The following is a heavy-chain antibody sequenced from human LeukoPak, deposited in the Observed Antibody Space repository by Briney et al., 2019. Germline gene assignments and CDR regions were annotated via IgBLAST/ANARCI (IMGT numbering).Heavy chain of an antibody. CDR1: GFTFSSYS. Sequence: GGSLRLSCAASGFTFSSYSMNWVRQAPGKGLEWVSSISSSSSYIYYADSVKGRFTISRDNAKNSLYLQMNSLRAEDTAVYYCARATAVAGSSRDYFDYWGQGTLVTVSS. D-gene: IGHD6-19*01. CDR2: ISSSSSYI. J-gene: IGHJ4*02. CDR3: ARATAVAGSSRDYFDY. V-gene: IGHV3-21*01.